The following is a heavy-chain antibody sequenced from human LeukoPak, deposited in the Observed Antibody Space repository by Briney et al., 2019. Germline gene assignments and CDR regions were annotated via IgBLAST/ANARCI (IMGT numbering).Heavy chain of an antibody. V-gene: IGHV4-4*09. Sequence: SETLSLTCIVSGGSISDRYCNWIRQPPGKGLEWIGYISSSGATKYNPSLKSRVTTSVDTSKNQFSLRLSSVTAADTAVYYCAKWEPAYEALAVWGQGAMVTVSS. CDR1: GGSISDRY. J-gene: IGHJ3*01. CDR3: AKWEPAYEALAV. D-gene: IGHD1-14*01. CDR2: ISSSGAT.